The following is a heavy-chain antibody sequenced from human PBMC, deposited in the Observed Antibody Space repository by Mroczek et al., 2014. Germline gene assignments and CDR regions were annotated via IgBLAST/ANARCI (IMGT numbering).Heavy chain of an antibody. CDR1: GGTFSSYA. V-gene: IGHV1-69*12. CDR2: IIPIFGTA. CDR3: ARDRPVRGYYGSGSYYNGSDY. J-gene: IGHJ4*02. Sequence: QVQLVQSGAEVKKPGSSVKVSCKASGGTFSSYAISWVRQAPGQGLEWMGGIIPIFGTANYAQKFQGRVTITADESTSTAYMELSSLRSEDTAVYYCARDRPVRGYYGSGSYYNGSDYWGQGTLVTRLL. D-gene: IGHD3-10*01.